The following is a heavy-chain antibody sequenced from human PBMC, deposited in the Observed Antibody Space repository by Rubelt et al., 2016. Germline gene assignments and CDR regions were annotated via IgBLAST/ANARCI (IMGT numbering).Heavy chain of an antibody. V-gene: IGHV2-70*01. CDR1: GFSLSTSGMC. CDR2: IDWADDK. D-gene: IGHD1-14*01. CDR3: ARGGTGWYYYGMDV. J-gene: IGHJ6*02. Sequence: QVTLRESGPALVKPTQTLTLTCTFSGFSLSTSGMCVSCIRQPPGKALECLALIDWADDKYYSTSLKTRLTISKNTSKNQVVLTMTNMDPVDTATSYCARGGTGWYYYGMDVWGQGTTVTVSS.